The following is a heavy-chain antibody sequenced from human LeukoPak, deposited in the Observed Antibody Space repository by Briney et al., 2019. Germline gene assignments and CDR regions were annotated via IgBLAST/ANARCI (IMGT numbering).Heavy chain of an antibody. CDR1: GGSISSYY. CDR2: IYYSGST. D-gene: IGHD1-26*01. J-gene: IGHJ3*01. V-gene: IGHV4-59*01. Sequence: SETLSLTCTVSGGSISSYYWSWIRQPPGKGLEWIGYIYYSGSTNYNPSLKSRVTISVDTSKNQFSLKLSSVTAADTAVYYCARPPHIGGAIGVLGTGGKGKMVTVSS. CDR3: ARPPHIGGAIGVLGT.